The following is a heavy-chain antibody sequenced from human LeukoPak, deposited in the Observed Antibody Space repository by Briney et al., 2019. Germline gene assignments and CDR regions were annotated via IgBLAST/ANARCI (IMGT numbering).Heavy chain of an antibody. CDR1: GFTFNNYA. CDR2: ISGSGGTT. D-gene: IGHD1-14*01. V-gene: IGHV3-23*01. J-gene: IGHJ6*02. Sequence: GGSLRLSCAASGFTFNNYAMNWVRQAPGKGLEWVSVISGSGGTTYYADSVKGRFTVSRDSSKNTLYLQMNSLRAEDTAVYYCAKVSGGGLYYDGMDVWGQGTTVTVSS. CDR3: AKVSGGGLYYDGMDV.